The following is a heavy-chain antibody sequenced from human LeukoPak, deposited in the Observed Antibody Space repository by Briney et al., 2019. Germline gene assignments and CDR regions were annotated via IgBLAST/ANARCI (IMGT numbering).Heavy chain of an antibody. J-gene: IGHJ3*01. D-gene: IGHD3-3*01. CDR3: ARRLSLRFDAFAV. V-gene: IGHV3-23*01. Sequence: GGTLRLSCAASGFTVTDYAMTWLRQSPGKGLEWVSSMSDIGPNTYYADSVKGRFTISRDTSKNTLFLQMNSLRAEDTALYFCARRLSLRFDAFAVWGPGTVVTVFS. CDR2: MSDIGPNT. CDR1: GFTVTDYA.